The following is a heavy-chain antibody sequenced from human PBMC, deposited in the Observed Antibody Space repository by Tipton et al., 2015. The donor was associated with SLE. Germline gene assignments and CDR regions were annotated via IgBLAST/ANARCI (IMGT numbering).Heavy chain of an antibody. D-gene: IGHD3-22*01. CDR1: GGSISSDY. CDR2: IYYSGST. J-gene: IGHJ3*02. CDR3: ARGDYYDSSGHDAFDI. Sequence: TLSLTCTVSGGSISSDYWSWIRQPPGKGLEWIGYIYYSGSTNYNPSLKSRVTISVDTSKNQFSLKLSSVTAADTAVYYCARGDYYDSSGHDAFDIWGQGTMVTVSS. V-gene: IGHV4-59*01.